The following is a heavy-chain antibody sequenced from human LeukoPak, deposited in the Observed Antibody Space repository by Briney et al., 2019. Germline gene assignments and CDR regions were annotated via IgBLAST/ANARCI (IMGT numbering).Heavy chain of an antibody. V-gene: IGHV1-2*02. Sequence: ASVKVSCKASGYTFTANYMHWVRQAPGQGLEWMGWINPRSGGTNYGEKFRGRVTMTRDTSITTAYMELSSLRFDDTAVYYCARGSGTSWFDYWGQGNLVTVSS. CDR3: ARGSGTSWFDY. CDR1: GYTFTANY. J-gene: IGHJ4*02. CDR2: INPRSGGT. D-gene: IGHD2-2*01.